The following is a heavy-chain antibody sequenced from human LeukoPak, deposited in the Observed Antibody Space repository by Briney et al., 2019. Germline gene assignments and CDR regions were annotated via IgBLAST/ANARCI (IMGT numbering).Heavy chain of an antibody. V-gene: IGHV3-30*18. CDR1: GFTFSSYG. Sequence: PGGPLRLSCAASGFTFSSYGMHWVRQAPGKGLEWVAVISYDGSNKYYADSVKGRFTISRDNSKNTLYLQMNSLRAEDTAVYYCANAPGDAFDIWGQGTMVTVSS. CDR3: ANAPGDAFDI. CDR2: ISYDGSNK. J-gene: IGHJ3*02.